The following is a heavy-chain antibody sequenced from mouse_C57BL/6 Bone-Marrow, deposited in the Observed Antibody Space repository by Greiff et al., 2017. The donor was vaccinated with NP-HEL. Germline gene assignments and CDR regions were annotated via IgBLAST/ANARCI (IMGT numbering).Heavy chain of an antibody. J-gene: IGHJ2*01. Sequence: VQLQQSGAELAKPGASVKLSCKASGYTFTSYWMHWVNQRPGQGLEWIGYINPSSGYTKYNHKFKDKATLTADKSSSTAYMQMSSLTYEDSAVFYCARWSHYYGSSYDYFDYWGQGTTLTVAS. CDR1: GYTFTSYW. CDR3: ARWSHYYGSSYDYFDY. V-gene: IGHV1-7*01. D-gene: IGHD1-1*01. CDR2: INPSSGYT.